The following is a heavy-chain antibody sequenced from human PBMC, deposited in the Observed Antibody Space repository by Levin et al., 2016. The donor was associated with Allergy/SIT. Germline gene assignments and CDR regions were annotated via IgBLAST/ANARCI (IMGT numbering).Heavy chain of an antibody. D-gene: IGHD4-17*01. CDR1: GFSVSNYY. Sequence: GESLKISCAASGFSVSNYYMTWVRQAPGKGLEWVSSISSSSSYIYYADSVKGRFTISRDNAKNSLYLQMNSLRAEDTAVYYCARGNYGDGLFDYWGQGTLVTVSS. CDR3: ARGNYGDGLFDY. V-gene: IGHV3-21*01. J-gene: IGHJ4*02. CDR2: ISSSSSYI.